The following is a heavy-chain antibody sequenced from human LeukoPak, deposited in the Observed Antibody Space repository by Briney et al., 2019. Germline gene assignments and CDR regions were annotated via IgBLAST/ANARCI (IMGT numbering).Heavy chain of an antibody. CDR2: INHSGST. CDR1: GGSISSYY. J-gene: IGHJ4*02. CDR3: ARRTTVTIPFGY. V-gene: IGHV4-34*01. Sequence: PTETLSLTCTVSGGSISSYYWSWIRQPPGKGLEWSGEINHSGSTNYNPSLKSRVTISVDKSKNQFSLKLSSVTAADTAVYYCARRTTVTIPFGYWGQGTLVTVSS. D-gene: IGHD4-11*01.